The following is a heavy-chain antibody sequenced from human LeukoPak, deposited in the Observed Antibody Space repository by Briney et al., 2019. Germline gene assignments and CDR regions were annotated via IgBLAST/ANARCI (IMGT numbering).Heavy chain of an antibody. CDR2: ISSSGSTI. Sequence: GGSLRLSCAASGFTFSDYYMSWIRQAPGKGLEWVSYISSSGSTIYYADSVKGLFTISRDNAKNSLYLQMNSLRAEDTAVYYCARGGYCSGGSSVTGDYYYMDVWGKGTTVTVSS. D-gene: IGHD2-15*01. CDR3: ARGGYCSGGSSVTGDYYYMDV. J-gene: IGHJ6*03. CDR1: GFTFSDYY. V-gene: IGHV3-11*04.